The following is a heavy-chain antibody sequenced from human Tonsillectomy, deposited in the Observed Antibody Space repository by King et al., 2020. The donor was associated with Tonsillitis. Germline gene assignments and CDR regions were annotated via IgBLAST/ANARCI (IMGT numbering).Heavy chain of an antibody. D-gene: IGHD5-24*01. J-gene: IGHJ2*01. CDR3: AKGVTDGYNSDWYFDH. V-gene: IGHV3-53*04. CDR2: IYSGGST. CDR1: GFTVSSNY. Sequence: VQLVESGGGLVQPGGSLRLSCAASGFTVSSNYMSWVRQAPGKGLEWVSVIYSGGSTYYADSVKGRFTISRHNSKNTLYLQMNSLRAEDTADYYCAKGVTDGYNSDWYFDHWGRGTLVTVSS.